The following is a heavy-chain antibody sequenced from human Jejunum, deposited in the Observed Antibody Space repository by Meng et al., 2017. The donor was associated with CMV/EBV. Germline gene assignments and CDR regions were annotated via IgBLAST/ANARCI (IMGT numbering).Heavy chain of an antibody. J-gene: IGHJ5*02. Sequence: TYSMNGVRQAPGKGLEWVSSISGSGDNIYYADSVKGRFTISRDNAKNSLFLQMNSLRAEDTAVYYCARGLMGCTSTSCYSGWFDPWGQGTLVTVSS. CDR2: ISGSGDNI. D-gene: IGHD2-2*02. CDR1: TYS. CDR3: ARGLMGCTSTSCYSGWFDP. V-gene: IGHV3-21*01.